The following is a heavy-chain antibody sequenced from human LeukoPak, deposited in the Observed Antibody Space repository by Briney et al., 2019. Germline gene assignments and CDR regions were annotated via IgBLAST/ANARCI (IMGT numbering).Heavy chain of an antibody. Sequence: GASVKVSCKASGGTFSSYAISWVRQAPGQGLEWMGRIIPIFGIANYAQKFQGRVTITADKSTSTAYMELSSLRSEDTAVYYCARVKRANCSSTSCYGWFDPWGQGTLVTVSS. V-gene: IGHV1-69*04. J-gene: IGHJ5*02. D-gene: IGHD2-2*01. CDR2: IIPIFGIA. CDR3: ARVKRANCSSTSCYGWFDP. CDR1: GGTFSSYA.